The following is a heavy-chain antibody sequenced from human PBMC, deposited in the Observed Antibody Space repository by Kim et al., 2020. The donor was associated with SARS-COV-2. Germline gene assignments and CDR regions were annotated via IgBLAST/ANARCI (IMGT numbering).Heavy chain of an antibody. CDR1: GFTFSGFT. J-gene: IGHJ4*02. V-gene: IGHV3-21*01. D-gene: IGHD1-26*01. CDR3: VRDRDTTRWPRDFDY. CDR2: ITGSSDYT. Sequence: GGSLRLSCVASGFTFSGFTMDWVRQAPGKGLEWVSSITGSSDYTYYANSVKGRFTISRDNAKNSLYLQMDSLRAEDTAVYYCVRDRDTTRWPRDFDYWAQGTMVTVSS.